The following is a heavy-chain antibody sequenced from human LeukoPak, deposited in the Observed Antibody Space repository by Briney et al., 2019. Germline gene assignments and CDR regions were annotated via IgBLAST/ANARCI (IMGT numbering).Heavy chain of an antibody. CDR1: GFTVSSNY. D-gene: IGHD3-10*01. Sequence: PGGSLRLSCAASGFTVSSNYMSWVRQAPGKGLEWVSVIYSGGSTYYADSVKGRFTISRDNSKNTLYLQMNSLRAEDTAVYYCARSRGLGELLNAGLNFDYWGQGTLVTVSS. CDR3: ARSRGLGELLNAGLNFDY. V-gene: IGHV3-53*01. CDR2: IYSGGST. J-gene: IGHJ4*02.